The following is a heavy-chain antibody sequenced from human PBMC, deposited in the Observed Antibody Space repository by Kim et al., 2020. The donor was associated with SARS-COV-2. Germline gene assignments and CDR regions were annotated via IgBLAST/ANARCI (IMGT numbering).Heavy chain of an antibody. D-gene: IGHD1-7*01. CDR3: ARDFHWNYVNNWFDP. Sequence: GGSLRLSCAASGFTFSSYSMNWVRQAPGKGLEWVSSISSSSSYIYYADSVKGRFTISRDNAKNSLYLQMNSLRAEDTAVYYCARDFHWNYVNNWFDPWGQGTLVTVSS. V-gene: IGHV3-21*01. CDR1: GFTFSSYS. J-gene: IGHJ5*02. CDR2: ISSSSSYI.